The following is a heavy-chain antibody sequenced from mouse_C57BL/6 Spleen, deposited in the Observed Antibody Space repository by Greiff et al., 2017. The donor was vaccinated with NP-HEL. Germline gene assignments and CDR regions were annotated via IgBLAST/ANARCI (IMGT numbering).Heavy chain of an antibody. J-gene: IGHJ2*01. CDR2: IDPETGGT. CDR3: TRAVVGDY. V-gene: IGHV1-15*01. CDR1: GYTFTDYE. Sequence: LVESGAELVRPGASVTLSCKASGYTFTDYEMHWVKQTPVHGLEWIGAIDPETGGTAYNQKFKGKAILTADKSSSTAYMELRSLTSEDSAVYYCTRAVVGDYWGQGTTLTVSS. D-gene: IGHD1-1*01.